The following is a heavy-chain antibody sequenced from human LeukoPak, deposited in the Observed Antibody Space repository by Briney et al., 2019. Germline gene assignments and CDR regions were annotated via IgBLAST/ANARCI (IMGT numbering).Heavy chain of an antibody. CDR3: ARDRYYDSSGPRSVT. CDR2: IYYSGST. Sequence: PSETLSLTCTVSGGSISSSSYYWGWIRQPPGKGLECIGSIYYSGSTYYNPSLKSRVTISVDTSKNQFSLKLSSVTAADTAVYYCARDRYYDSSGPRSVTWGQGTLVTVSS. V-gene: IGHV4-39*07. CDR1: GGSISSSSYY. D-gene: IGHD3-22*01. J-gene: IGHJ5*02.